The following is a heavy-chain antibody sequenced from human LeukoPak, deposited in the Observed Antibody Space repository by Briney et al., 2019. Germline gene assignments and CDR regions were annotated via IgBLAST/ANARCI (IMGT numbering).Heavy chain of an antibody. J-gene: IGHJ4*02. Sequence: ASVKVSCKASGYTFTAYYMHWVRQAPGQGPEWMGMISPSDGNTNYAQKFQGRVTMTRDTSTSTVYMELTSLRSEDTAVYYCAREEVGGYFDYWGQGSLVTVSS. CDR2: ISPSDGNT. V-gene: IGHV1-46*01. D-gene: IGHD2-15*01. CDR3: AREEVGGYFDY. CDR1: GYTFTAYY.